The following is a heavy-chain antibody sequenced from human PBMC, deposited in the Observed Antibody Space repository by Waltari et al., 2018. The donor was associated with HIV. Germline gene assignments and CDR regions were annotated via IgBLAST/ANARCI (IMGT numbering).Heavy chain of an antibody. J-gene: IGHJ4*02. V-gene: IGHV1-18*01. CDR2: ISAYNRIA. CDR3: ARGNSMLRMAELDY. D-gene: IGHD2-21*01. Sequence: QVNLVQSGAEVKKPGASVKVSCEASGYSFRNYAINWVRPAPGQGLEWVGWISAYNRIANYAEKGQGRVTITTDTSTNTAYMEIRSLRSDDTAVYFCARGNSMLRMAELDYWGQGTLVTVSS. CDR1: GYSFRNYA.